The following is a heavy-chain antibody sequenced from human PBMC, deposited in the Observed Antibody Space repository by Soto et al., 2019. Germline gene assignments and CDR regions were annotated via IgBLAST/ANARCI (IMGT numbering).Heavy chain of an antibody. V-gene: IGHV3-64*01. CDR2: ITSNGGNT. J-gene: IGHJ6*02. D-gene: IGHD3-16*01. CDR3: ARAAQERDSESFRGLDV. CDR1: GFTSSSYA. Sequence: GGSLRLSCAASGFTSSSYAMHWVRQAPGKGLEYVSAITSNGGNTDYASSVKGRFTISRDSSKNTLYLQMNSLRVEDTAVYYCARAAQERDSESFRGLDVWGQGTTVTVSS.